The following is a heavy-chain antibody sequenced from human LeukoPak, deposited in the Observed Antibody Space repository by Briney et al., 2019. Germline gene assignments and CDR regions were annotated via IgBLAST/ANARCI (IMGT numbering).Heavy chain of an antibody. CDR1: GFTFSSYG. J-gene: IGHJ6*02. Sequence: GGSLRLSCAASGFTFSSYGMHWVCQAPGKGLEWVAVISYDGSNKCYADSVKGRFTISRDNSKNTLYLQMNSLRAEDTAVYYCAKDFGFKSVYYYYGMDVWGQGTTVTVSS. CDR3: AKDFGFKSVYYYYGMDV. CDR2: ISYDGSNK. V-gene: IGHV3-30*18. D-gene: IGHD3-16*01.